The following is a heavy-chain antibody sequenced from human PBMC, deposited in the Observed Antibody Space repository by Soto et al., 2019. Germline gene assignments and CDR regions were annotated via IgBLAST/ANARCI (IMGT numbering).Heavy chain of an antibody. CDR1: GFTFDDYA. CDR3: AKGSSTTNFSYFDY. V-gene: IGHV3-9*01. Sequence: EVQLVESGGGLEQPGRSLRLSCAASGFTFDDYAMHWVRQAPGKGLEWVSSISWNSGNIGYADSVKGRFTISRDNAKNYLYLQMNSLRPEDTALYYCAKGSSTTNFSYFDYWGQGTLVTVSS. CDR2: ISWNSGNI. J-gene: IGHJ4*02. D-gene: IGHD2-2*01.